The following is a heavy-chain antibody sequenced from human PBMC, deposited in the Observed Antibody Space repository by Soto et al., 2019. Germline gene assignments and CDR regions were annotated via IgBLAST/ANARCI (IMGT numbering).Heavy chain of an antibody. CDR3: ASDPNRRAGYNFPF. V-gene: IGHV3-23*01. D-gene: IGHD5-12*01. CDR2: ISGSGETT. CDR1: GFTFSSYA. Sequence: PGGSLRLSCAASGFTFSSYAMSWVRQAPGKGLEWVSAISGSGETTLYADSVKGRFTISRDNAKKALSLEMNSLRVDDRAVYYWASDPNRRAGYNFPFWAPGT. J-gene: IGHJ4*02.